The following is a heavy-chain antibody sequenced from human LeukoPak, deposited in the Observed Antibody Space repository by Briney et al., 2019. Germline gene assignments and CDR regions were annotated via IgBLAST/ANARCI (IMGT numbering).Heavy chain of an antibody. CDR3: ARDSSSWAYYYMDV. V-gene: IGHV3-66*02. D-gene: IGHD6-13*01. Sequence: GGSLRLSCAASGFTVSSNYMSWVRQAPGKGLEWVSVIYSGGSTYYADSVKGRFTISRDNSKNTLHLQMNSLRAEDTAVYYCARDSSSWAYYYMDVWGKGTTVAVSS. J-gene: IGHJ6*03. CDR1: GFTVSSNY. CDR2: IYSGGST.